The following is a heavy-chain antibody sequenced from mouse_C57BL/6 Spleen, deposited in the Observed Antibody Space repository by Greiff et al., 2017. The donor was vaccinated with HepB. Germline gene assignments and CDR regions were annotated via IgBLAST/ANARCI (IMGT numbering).Heavy chain of an antibody. Sequence: QVQLQQPGAELVRPGSSVKLSCKASGYTFTSYWMDWVKQRPGQGLEWIGNIYPSDSETHYNQKFKDKATLTVDKSSSTAYMQLSSLTSEDSAVYYCARSGPVSPFFDYWGQGTTLTVSS. V-gene: IGHV1-61*01. J-gene: IGHJ2*01. CDR1: GYTFTSYW. CDR2: IYPSDSET. D-gene: IGHD6-1*01. CDR3: ARSGPVSPFFDY.